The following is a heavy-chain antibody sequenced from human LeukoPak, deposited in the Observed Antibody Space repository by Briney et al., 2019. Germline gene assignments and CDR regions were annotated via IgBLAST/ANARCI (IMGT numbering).Heavy chain of an antibody. Sequence: VASVKVSCKASGYTFTSYDIDWVRQATGQGLEWMGWMNPNGGNTGYAQKFQGRVTITRNTSISTAYMELSSLRSEDTAVYYCARGRGSSWYRWFDPWGQGTLVTVSS. D-gene: IGHD6-13*01. J-gene: IGHJ5*02. V-gene: IGHV1-8*03. CDR1: GYTFTSYD. CDR3: ARGRGSSWYRWFDP. CDR2: MNPNGGNT.